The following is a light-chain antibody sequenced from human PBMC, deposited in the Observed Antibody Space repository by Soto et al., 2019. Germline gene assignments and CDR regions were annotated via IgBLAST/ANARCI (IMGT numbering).Light chain of an antibody. J-gene: IGKJ5*01. V-gene: IGKV3-15*01. CDR2: GAS. CDR1: QSVSNN. Sequence: EIVLTQSPGTLSLSPGERATLSCRASQSVSNNYLAWYQQKPGQAPRLVIYGASTRATGVPARFSGSGFETEFTLTISSLQSEDFATYYCLQYNSYPFTFGQGTRLENK. CDR3: LQYNSYPFT.